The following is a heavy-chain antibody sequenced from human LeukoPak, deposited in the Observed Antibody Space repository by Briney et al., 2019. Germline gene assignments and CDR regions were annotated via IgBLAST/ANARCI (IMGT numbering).Heavy chain of an antibody. D-gene: IGHD6-19*01. CDR3: AKEVQWLFGFDY. CDR2: ISYDGSNK. Sequence: GGSLRLSCAASGFTFSSYGMHWVRQAPGKGLEWVAVISYDGSNKYYADSAKGRFTISRDNSKNTLYLQMNSLRAEDTAVYYCAKEVQWLFGFDYWGQGTLVTVSS. J-gene: IGHJ4*02. V-gene: IGHV3-30*18. CDR1: GFTFSSYG.